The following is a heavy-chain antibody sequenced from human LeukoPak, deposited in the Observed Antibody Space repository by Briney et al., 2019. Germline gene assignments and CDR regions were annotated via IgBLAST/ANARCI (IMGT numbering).Heavy chain of an antibody. J-gene: IGHJ4*02. Sequence: ASVKVSCKAPGYTFTSYDINWVRQAPGQGLEWMGWINPNSGGTNYAQKFQGRVTMTRDTSISTAYMELSRLRSDDTAVYYCARSPSRITIFGVVTSSNFDYWGQGTLVTVSS. CDR1: GYTFTSYD. CDR2: INPNSGGT. V-gene: IGHV1-2*02. CDR3: ARSPSRITIFGVVTSSNFDY. D-gene: IGHD3-3*01.